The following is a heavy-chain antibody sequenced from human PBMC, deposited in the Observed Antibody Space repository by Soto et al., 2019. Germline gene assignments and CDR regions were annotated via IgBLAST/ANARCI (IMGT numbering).Heavy chain of an antibody. J-gene: IGHJ6*02. CDR3: ARDSDIVVVPAAISGAKIYYYYYGMDV. CDR1: GGTFSSYA. D-gene: IGHD2-2*02. Sequence: SVKVSCKASGGTFSSYAISWVRQAPGHGLEWMGGIIPIFGTANYAQKFQGRVTITADKSTSTAYMELSSLRSEDTAVYYCARDSDIVVVPAAISGAKIYYYYYGMDVWGQGTTVTVSS. CDR2: IIPIFGTA. V-gene: IGHV1-69*06.